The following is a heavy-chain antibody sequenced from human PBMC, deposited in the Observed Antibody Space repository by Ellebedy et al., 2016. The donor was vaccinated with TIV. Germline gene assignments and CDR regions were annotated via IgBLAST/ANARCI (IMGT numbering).Heavy chain of an antibody. J-gene: IGHJ4*02. D-gene: IGHD2-15*01. CDR1: GDSISTGGCY. CDR3: ARYPTRVGAPKYYFDS. CDR2: MYFGGST. Sequence: SETLSLTXTVSGDSISTGGCYWTWIRQHPGKGLEWISSMYFGGSTYYNPSLKSRITMSVDTSKSQISLKLSSVSAADTAVYYCARYPTRVGAPKYYFDSWGQGTLVTVSS. V-gene: IGHV4-31*03.